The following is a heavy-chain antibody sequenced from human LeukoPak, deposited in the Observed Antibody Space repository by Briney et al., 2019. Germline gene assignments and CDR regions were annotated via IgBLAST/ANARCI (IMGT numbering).Heavy chain of an antibody. J-gene: IGHJ4*02. CDR3: AKEVLRFLEWSCQFDY. V-gene: IGHV3-23*01. Sequence: PGGSLRLSCAASGFTFSSYAMSWVRQAPGKGLEWVSAISGSGGSTYYADSVKGRFTISRDNSKNTLYLQMNSLRAEDTAVYYCAKEVLRFLEWSCQFDYWGQGTLVTVSS. CDR2: ISGSGGST. D-gene: IGHD3-3*01. CDR1: GFTFSSYA.